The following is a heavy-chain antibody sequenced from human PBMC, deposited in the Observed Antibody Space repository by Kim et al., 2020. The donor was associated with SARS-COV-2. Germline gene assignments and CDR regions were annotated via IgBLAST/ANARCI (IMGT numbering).Heavy chain of an antibody. J-gene: IGHJ4*02. CDR1: GGTFSNYA. D-gene: IGHD6-19*01. Sequence: SVKVSCRASGGTFSNYALSWVRQAPGQGLEWMGAIVPLFGATNYAQKFQGRVTITADESTSTAYMDLSSLRSDDTAVYYCARWGGESSSGYYGPFDYWGQGTLVTVSS. CDR2: IVPLFGAT. CDR3: ARWGGESSSGYYGPFDY. V-gene: IGHV1-69*13.